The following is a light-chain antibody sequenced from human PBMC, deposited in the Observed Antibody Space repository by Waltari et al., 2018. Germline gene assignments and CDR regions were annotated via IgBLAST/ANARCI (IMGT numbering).Light chain of an antibody. CDR1: RSNIGAGYD. V-gene: IGLV1-40*01. Sequence: QSVLTQPPSVSGAPGQRVTISCTGSRSNIGAGYDVPGYRHLPGSAPKLLIFSNKKRPSGVPDRYSGSRSGTSASLTITGLQAEDEADYYCQSYDNGLSGVVFGGGTRLTVL. CDR2: SNK. J-gene: IGLJ2*01. CDR3: QSYDNGLSGVV.